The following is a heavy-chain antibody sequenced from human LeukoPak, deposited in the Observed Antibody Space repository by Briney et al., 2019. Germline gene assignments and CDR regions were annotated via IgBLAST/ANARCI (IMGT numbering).Heavy chain of an antibody. Sequence: GGSLRLSCAASGFTFSSYAMSWVRQAPGKGLEWVSYISSSGSTIYYADSVKGRFTISRDNAKNSLYLQMNSLRAEDTAVYYCARDRNYYDSSGYFDYWGQGTLVTVSS. CDR3: ARDRNYYDSSGYFDY. CDR1: GFTFSSYA. CDR2: ISSSGSTI. D-gene: IGHD3-22*01. V-gene: IGHV3-48*04. J-gene: IGHJ4*02.